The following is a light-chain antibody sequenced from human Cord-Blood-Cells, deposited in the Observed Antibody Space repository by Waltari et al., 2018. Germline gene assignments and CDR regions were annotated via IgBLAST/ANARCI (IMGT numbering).Light chain of an antibody. CDR3: AAWDDSLSGWV. J-gene: IGLJ3*02. V-gene: IGLV1-47*01. Sequence: QSVLTQPPSVSGTPGQRVTISCSGSSSNIGSNYVYWYQQLPGTATKLRIYRNNLRPSGVPDRFSGSESGTSASLAISGLRSEDEADYYCAAWDDSLSGWVFGGGTKLTVL. CDR1: SSNIGSNY. CDR2: RNN.